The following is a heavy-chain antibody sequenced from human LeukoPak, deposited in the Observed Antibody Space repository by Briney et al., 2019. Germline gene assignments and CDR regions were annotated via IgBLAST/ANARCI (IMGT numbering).Heavy chain of an antibody. J-gene: IGHJ4*02. D-gene: IGHD5-18*01. CDR3: AKEGYSYGRPFDY. Sequence: PGGSLRLSCAASGFTFSSYAMSWVRQAPGKGLEWVSAISGSGGSTYYADSVKGRVTISRDNSKNTLNLQMNSLRAEDTAVYYCAKEGYSYGRPFDYWGQGTLVTVSS. CDR1: GFTFSSYA. V-gene: IGHV3-23*01. CDR2: ISGSGGST.